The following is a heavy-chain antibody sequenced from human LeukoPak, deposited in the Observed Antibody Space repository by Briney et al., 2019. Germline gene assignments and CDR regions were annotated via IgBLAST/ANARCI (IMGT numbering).Heavy chain of an antibody. CDR3: ARSLQYFDRPAFGY. CDR1: GGSFSGYY. J-gene: IGHJ4*02. D-gene: IGHD3-9*01. Sequence: PSETLSLTCAVYGGSFSGYYWSRIRQPPGKGLEWIGEINHSGSTNYNPSLKSRVTISVDTSKNQFSLKLSSVTAADTAVYYCARSLQYFDRPAFGYWGQGTLVTVSS. CDR2: INHSGST. V-gene: IGHV4-34*01.